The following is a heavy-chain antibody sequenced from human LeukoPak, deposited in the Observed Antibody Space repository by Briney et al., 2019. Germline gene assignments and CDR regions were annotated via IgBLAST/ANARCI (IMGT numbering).Heavy chain of an antibody. V-gene: IGHV4-59*01. D-gene: IGHD3-10*01. J-gene: IGHJ5*02. CDR3: ARANLWFGELSGWFDP. CDR1: GGSISSYY. CDR2: IYYSGST. Sequence: SETLSLTCTVSGGSISSYYWSWIRQPPGKGLEWIGYIYYSGSTNYNPSLKSRVTISVDTSKNQFSLKLSSVTAADTAVYYCARANLWFGELSGWFDPWGQGTLVTVSS.